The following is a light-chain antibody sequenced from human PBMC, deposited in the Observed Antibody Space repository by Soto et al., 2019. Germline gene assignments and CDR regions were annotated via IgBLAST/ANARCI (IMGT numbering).Light chain of an antibody. CDR2: GAS. J-gene: IGKJ1*01. Sequence: EIVMTQSPATLSVSPGERATLSCRASQSVSSNLAWYQQKPGQAPGLLIYGASSRATGIPDRFSGSGSVTDFTLTISRLEPEDFAVYFCQQYGSSPRTFGQGTKVDIK. CDR3: QQYGSSPRT. V-gene: IGKV3-20*01. CDR1: QSVSSN.